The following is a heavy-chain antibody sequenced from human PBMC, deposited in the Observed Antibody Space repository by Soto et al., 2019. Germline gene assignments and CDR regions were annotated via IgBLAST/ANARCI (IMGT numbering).Heavy chain of an antibody. CDR3: ARATYSGFGLDS. CDR2: ISSSGTTI. D-gene: IGHD6-6*01. Sequence: QVLLVESGGGLGKPGGSLRLSCVGSGFIVSDHYMTWIRQAPGKGLEWISYISSSGTTIYYADSVKGRFTISGDSANNSLDLQMTSLIGDDTAVYFCARATYSGFGLDSWGQGTRVTVSS. CDR1: GFIVSDHY. J-gene: IGHJ4*02. V-gene: IGHV3-11*01.